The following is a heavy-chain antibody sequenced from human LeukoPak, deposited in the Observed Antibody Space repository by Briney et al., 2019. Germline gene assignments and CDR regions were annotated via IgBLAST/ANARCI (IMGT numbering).Heavy chain of an antibody. CDR2: IYSGGST. V-gene: IGHV3-53*01. CDR1: GFTVSSNY. D-gene: IGHD4-23*01. J-gene: IGHJ3*02. CDR3: ARGTRVVTGAFDI. Sequence: PGGSLRLSCAASGFTVSSNYMSWVRQAPGKGLEWVSVIYSGGSTYYADSVKGRSTISRDNSKNTLYLQMNSLRAEDTAVYYCARGTRVVTGAFDIWGQGTMVTVSS.